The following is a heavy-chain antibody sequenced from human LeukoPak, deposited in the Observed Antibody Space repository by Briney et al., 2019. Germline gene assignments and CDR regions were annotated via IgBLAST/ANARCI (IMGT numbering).Heavy chain of an antibody. V-gene: IGHV3-23*01. CDR3: AEAILVGATPTEIDY. CDR1: GFTFSSYA. D-gene: IGHD1-26*01. CDR2: ISGSGGST. Sequence: PGGSLRLSCAASGFTFSSYAMSWVRQAPGKGLEWVSAISGSGGSTYYADSVKGRFTISRDNSKNTLYLQMNSLRAEDTAVYYCAEAILVGATPTEIDYWGQGTLVTVSS. J-gene: IGHJ4*02.